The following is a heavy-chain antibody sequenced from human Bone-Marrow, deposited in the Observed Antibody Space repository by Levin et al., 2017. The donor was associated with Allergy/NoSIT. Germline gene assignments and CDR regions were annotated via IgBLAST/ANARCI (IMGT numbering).Heavy chain of an antibody. Sequence: GGSLRLSCAASGFAFSSYAMNWVRQAPGKGLEWLSGIIGSVAVTHFADSVKGRFTISRDNSQNTLYLQMNSLRVEYTAVYYCARVYCSAGSCGFGRFECWGQGTLVTVAS. V-gene: IGHV3-23*01. D-gene: IGHD2-15*01. CDR1: GFAFSSYA. J-gene: IGHJ4*02. CDR2: IIGSVAVT. CDR3: ARVYCSAGSCGFGRFEC.